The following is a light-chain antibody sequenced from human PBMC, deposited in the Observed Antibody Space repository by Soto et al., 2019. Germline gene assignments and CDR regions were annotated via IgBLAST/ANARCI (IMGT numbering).Light chain of an antibody. Sequence: DIQLTQSPSFLSASVGDRVTITCLASQGISSYLAWYQQKPGKAPKLLIYAASTLQSGVPSRFSGSGSGTEFHLTISSLQPEDVATYYCQQLNSYPLTFGQGTRLEIK. V-gene: IGKV1-9*01. CDR3: QQLNSYPLT. CDR1: QGISSY. J-gene: IGKJ5*01. CDR2: AAS.